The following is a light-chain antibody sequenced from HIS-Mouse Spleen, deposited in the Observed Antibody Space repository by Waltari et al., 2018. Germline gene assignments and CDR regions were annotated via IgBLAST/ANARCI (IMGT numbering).Light chain of an antibody. CDR1: NIGSKS. V-gene: IGLV3-21*01. Sequence: SYVLTQPPSVSVAPGKTARITCGGNNIGSKSVHWYQQKPGQSPVLVIYQDSKRPSGIPWRFPGSNSGNTATLTISGTQAMDEADYYCQAWDSSTAVVFGGGTKLTVL. J-gene: IGLJ3*02. CDR2: QDS. CDR3: QAWDSSTAVV.